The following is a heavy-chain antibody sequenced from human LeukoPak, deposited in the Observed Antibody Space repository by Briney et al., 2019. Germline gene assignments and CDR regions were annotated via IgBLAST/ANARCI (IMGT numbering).Heavy chain of an antibody. CDR2: ISGGGVST. Sequence: GGSLRLSCAASGFTFSTYAMSWVRQAPGKGLGWVSDISGGGVSTYYADSVKGRFTISRDNSKNTVYLQMNSLRVEDTAIYYCTTSRYCSDGSCYRLDPWGQGTLVTVSS. J-gene: IGHJ5*02. D-gene: IGHD2-15*01. CDR3: TTSRYCSDGSCYRLDP. V-gene: IGHV3-23*01. CDR1: GFTFSTYA.